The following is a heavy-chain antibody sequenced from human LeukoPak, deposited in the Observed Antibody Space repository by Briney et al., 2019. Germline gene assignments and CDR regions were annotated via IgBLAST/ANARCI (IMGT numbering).Heavy chain of an antibody. Sequence: GASVQVSCKASGYTFTAHYIHWVRQAPGQGLEWMGQIHSNSGGEKYAQKFQGRVTVLRDTSINTIYMELNSLTSDDTAVYYCAREPYSSSSDRHGRTFDYWGQGTLVTVSS. CDR2: IHSNSGGE. V-gene: IGHV1-2*06. CDR3: AREPYSSSSDRHGRTFDY. J-gene: IGHJ4*02. CDR1: GYTFTAHY. D-gene: IGHD6-6*01.